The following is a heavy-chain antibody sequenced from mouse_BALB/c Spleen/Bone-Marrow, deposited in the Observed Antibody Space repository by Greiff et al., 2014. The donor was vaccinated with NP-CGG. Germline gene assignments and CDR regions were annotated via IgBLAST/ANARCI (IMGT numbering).Heavy chain of an antibody. J-gene: IGHJ3*01. D-gene: IGHD2-14*01. CDR3: AISIEYRPLVY. V-gene: IGHV1-39*01. Sequence: QLQQSGPELEKPGASVKISCKASGYSFTGYNMNWVKQSNGKSLEWIGNIDPYYGGISYNQKFKGKATLTVDKSSNTAYMQLKSLTSEDSAIYYCAISIEYRPLVYWGQGTLVTVSA. CDR2: IDPYYGGI. CDR1: GYSFTGYN.